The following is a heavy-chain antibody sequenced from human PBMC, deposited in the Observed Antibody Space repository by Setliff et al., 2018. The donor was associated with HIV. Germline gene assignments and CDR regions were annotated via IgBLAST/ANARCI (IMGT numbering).Heavy chain of an antibody. CDR1: GFTFSSYS. CDR2: ISGLGGGTI. CDR3: AKDLSGYSSSWYFAFDI. J-gene: IGHJ3*02. V-gene: IGHV3-48*01. D-gene: IGHD6-13*01. Sequence: LRLSCAASGFTFSSYSMNWVRQAPGKGLEWISYISGLGGGTIYYADSVRGRFTISRDNSKNTLYLQMNSLRAEDTAVYYCAKDLSGYSSSWYFAFDIWGQGTMVTVSS.